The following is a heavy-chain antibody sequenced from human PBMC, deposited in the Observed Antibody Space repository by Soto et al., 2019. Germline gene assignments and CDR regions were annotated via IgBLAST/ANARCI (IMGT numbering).Heavy chain of an antibody. D-gene: IGHD6-19*01. J-gene: IGHJ3*02. CDR1: GFDFNYFW. V-gene: IGHV3-74*01. Sequence: EVQLVESGGGLVQPGGSLRLSCAASGFDFNYFWMHWVRQAPGKGLVWISRIKTDGNDASYADSVKGRFTISRDNAKNTLYLQMNSLRDEDTAVYFCARGHASGWTREAFDMWGQGTVVAVAS. CDR2: IKTDGNDA. CDR3: ARGHASGWTREAFDM.